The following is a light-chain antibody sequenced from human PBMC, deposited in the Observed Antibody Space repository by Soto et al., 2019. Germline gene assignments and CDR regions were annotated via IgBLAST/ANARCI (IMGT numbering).Light chain of an antibody. CDR3: QQYTRAPPQYT. CDR2: GAS. CDR1: QSVSNSY. Sequence: EIVLTQSPGTLSLSPGERATLSCRASQSVSNSYLAWYQQKPGQAPRLLIYGASRRATGIPDRFSGSGTRTDFTLTISRLEPEDFAVYYCQQYTRAPPQYTFGQGTKLE. V-gene: IGKV3-20*01. J-gene: IGKJ2*01.